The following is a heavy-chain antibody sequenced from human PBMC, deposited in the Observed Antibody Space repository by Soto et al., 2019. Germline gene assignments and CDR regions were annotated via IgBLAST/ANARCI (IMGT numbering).Heavy chain of an antibody. D-gene: IGHD6-13*01. CDR3: AKDGRRIAAAGTGRFDY. CDR2: ISYDGSNK. Sequence: GGSLRLSCAASGFTFSSYGMHWVRQAPGKGLEWVAVISYDGSNKYYADSVKGRFTISRDNSKNTPYLQMNSLRAEDTAVYYCAKDGRRIAAAGTGRFDYWGQGTLVTVSS. J-gene: IGHJ4*02. CDR1: GFTFSSYG. V-gene: IGHV3-30*18.